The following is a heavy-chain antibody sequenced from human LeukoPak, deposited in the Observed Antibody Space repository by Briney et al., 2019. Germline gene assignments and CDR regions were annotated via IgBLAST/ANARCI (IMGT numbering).Heavy chain of an antibody. CDR1: GYTFTRDG. Sequence: ASVKVSCKASGYTFTRDGITWVRQAPGQGLEWMGWINPYNGITKYAQKVQGRVTLTTEISTSTAYMDLRSLRSDDTAVYYCARDHGDIVVVPAGWAGWFDPWGQGTLVTVSS. V-gene: IGHV1-18*04. J-gene: IGHJ5*02. D-gene: IGHD2-2*01. CDR2: INPYNGIT. CDR3: ARDHGDIVVVPAGWAGWFDP.